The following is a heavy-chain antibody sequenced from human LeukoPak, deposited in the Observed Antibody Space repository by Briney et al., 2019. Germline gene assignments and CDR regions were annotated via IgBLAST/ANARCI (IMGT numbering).Heavy chain of an antibody. CDR1: GGTFSSYA. D-gene: IGHD1-1*01. CDR3: ARESSTRTSIYAEEPYYMDV. J-gene: IGHJ6*03. V-gene: IGHV1-69*05. CDR2: IIPFFGTA. Sequence: GASVKVSCKASGGTFSSYAISWVGQAPGQGLGWMGGIIPFFGTANYAQKFQGRVTITTDESTSTAYMELSSLRSEDTAVYYCARESSTRTSIYAEEPYYMDVWGKGTAVTVSS.